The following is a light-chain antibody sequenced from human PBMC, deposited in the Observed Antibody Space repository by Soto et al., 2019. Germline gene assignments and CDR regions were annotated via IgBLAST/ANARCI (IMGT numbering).Light chain of an antibody. CDR1: SSDVGGYNY. CDR3: SSYTSSSTLDVV. Sequence: QSALTQPASVSGSPGQSITISCTGTSSDVGGYNYVSWYQQHPGKAPKLMIYDVSNRPSGVSNRFSGSKSGNTASLTISGLQAEDEADYYCSSYTSSSTLDVVFGGGPSSPS. CDR2: DVS. J-gene: IGLJ2*01. V-gene: IGLV2-14*01.